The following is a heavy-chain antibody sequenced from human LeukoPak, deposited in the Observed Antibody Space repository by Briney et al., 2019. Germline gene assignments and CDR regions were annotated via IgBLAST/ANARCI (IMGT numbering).Heavy chain of an antibody. V-gene: IGHV4-59*01. D-gene: IGHD2-8*01. CDR2: IYYSGST. J-gene: IGHJ1*01. CDR3: ARAELDCTNGVCYRAEYFQH. Sequence: SETLSLTCTVSGCSISCYYWSWIRQPPGKGLEWIGYIYYSGSTNYIPSLKSRVTISVDTSKNQFSLKLSSVTAADTAVYYCARAELDCTNGVCYRAEYFQHWGQGTLVTVSS. CDR1: GCSISCYY.